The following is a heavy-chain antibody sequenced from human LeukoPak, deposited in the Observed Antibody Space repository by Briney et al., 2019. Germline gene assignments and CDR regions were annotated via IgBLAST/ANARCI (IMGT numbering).Heavy chain of an antibody. CDR2: TYYRSKWYN. V-gene: IGHV6-1*01. CDR1: GDSVSSNSAA. D-gene: IGHD6-19*01. CDR3: ARDLGYSSGWYVGYYYYGMDV. Sequence: SQTLSLTCAISGDSVSSNSAAWNWIRQSPSSGLEWLGRTYYRSKWYNDYAVSVKSRITINPDTSKNQFSLQLNSVTPEDTAVYYCARDLGYSSGWYVGYYYYGMDVWGQGTTVTVSS. J-gene: IGHJ6*02.